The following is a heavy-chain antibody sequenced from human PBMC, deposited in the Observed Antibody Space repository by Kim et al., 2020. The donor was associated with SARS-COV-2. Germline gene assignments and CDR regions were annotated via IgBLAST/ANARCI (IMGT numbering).Heavy chain of an antibody. D-gene: IGHD2-8*02. V-gene: IGHV4-34*01. CDR3: ARGREGVVPSPVLGLGPYYHYFTVDV. J-gene: IGHJ6*02. CDR1: GGSFSGYY. Sequence: SETLSLTCAVYGGSFSGYYWSWVRQSPGKGLEWIGEVSPSGPFNHNPSLKSRVTISTDTSKNQFSLKLTSGTAADTAFYYCARGREGVVPSPVLGLGPYYHYFTVDVWGHGTPVTVSS. CDR2: VSPSGPF.